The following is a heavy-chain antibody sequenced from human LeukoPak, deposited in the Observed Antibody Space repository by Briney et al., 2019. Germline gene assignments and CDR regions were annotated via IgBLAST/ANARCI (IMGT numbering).Heavy chain of an antibody. CDR3: ARESFGSGSYPDF. CDR1: GFRHDPYD. Sequence: PGGSLRLFCAASGFRHDPYDMHWVRKARGQGVEWVTLLWHDGWHKLHSNPVRGLFTISRDNSKNTVYLQMNNLRPDDAAVYYCARESFGSGSYPDFWGQGTLVTVSS. D-gene: IGHD3-10*01. J-gene: IGHJ4*02. CDR2: LWHDGWHK. V-gene: IGHV3-33*01.